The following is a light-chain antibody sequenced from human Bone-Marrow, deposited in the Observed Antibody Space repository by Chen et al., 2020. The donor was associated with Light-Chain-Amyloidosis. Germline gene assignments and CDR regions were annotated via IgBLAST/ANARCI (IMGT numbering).Light chain of an antibody. V-gene: IGKV3-20*01. CDR2: GTS. Sequence: EIVLTQSPGTLSLSPGERVTLSCRASQSVHANYLTWYQQKPGQAPRLLISGTSSRAADIPDRFSGSGSGTDFTLTISRLEPGDFAVYYCQQSSSSPITFGQGTRLEIK. CDR1: QSVHANY. CDR3: QQSSSSPIT. J-gene: IGKJ5*01.